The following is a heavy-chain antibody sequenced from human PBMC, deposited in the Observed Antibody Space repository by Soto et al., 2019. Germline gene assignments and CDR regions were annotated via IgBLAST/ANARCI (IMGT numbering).Heavy chain of an antibody. J-gene: IGHJ5*02. CDR3: AHSTSYYDSSGNWNWFDP. D-gene: IGHD3-22*01. V-gene: IGHV2-5*02. CDR1: GFSLSTSGVG. Sequence: QITLKESGPTLVKPTQTLTLTCTFSGFSLSTSGVGVGWIRQPPGQALEWLALIYWDDGKRYSPSLKSRLTITKDPAKNQVVLTMTNMDPVDTATYYCAHSTSYYDSSGNWNWFDPWGQGTLVTVSS. CDR2: IYWDDGK.